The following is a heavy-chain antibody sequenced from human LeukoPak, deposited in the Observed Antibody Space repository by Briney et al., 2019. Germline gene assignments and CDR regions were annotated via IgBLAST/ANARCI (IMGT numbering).Heavy chain of an antibody. CDR3: ARRMGVRGLFDY. CDR2: VSYSMDR. CDR1: GGSITSGY. V-gene: IGHV4-59*08. D-gene: IGHD1-26*01. Sequence: PSETLSLTCSVSGGSITSGYWSWVRQPPGKGLEWIGYVSYSMDRNNKPSLRSRLTISLDTSRNQFSLKLSSVTAADTAVYYCARRMGVRGLFDYWGQGTLVTVSS. J-gene: IGHJ4*02.